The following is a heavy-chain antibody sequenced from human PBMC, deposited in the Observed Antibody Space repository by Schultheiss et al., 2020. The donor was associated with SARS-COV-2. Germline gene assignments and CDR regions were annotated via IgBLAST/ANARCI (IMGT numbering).Heavy chain of an antibody. D-gene: IGHD3-10*01. CDR3: ARGTGEIDY. Sequence: GESLKISCAASGFSFRSLGMHWVRQAPGRGLECVALISYDGSNEYYADSVKGRFTISRDNSNNKLFLQMNSLRVEDTAVYYCARGTGEIDYWGQGTLVTVSS. V-gene: IGHV3-30*03. CDR2: ISYDGSNE. CDR1: GFSFRSLG. J-gene: IGHJ4*02.